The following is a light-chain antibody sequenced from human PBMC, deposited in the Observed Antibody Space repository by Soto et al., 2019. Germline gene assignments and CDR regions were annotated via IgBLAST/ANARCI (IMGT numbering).Light chain of an antibody. J-gene: IGKJ4*01. CDR1: QNVLYSPNNKNY. CDR2: WAS. V-gene: IGKV4-1*01. CDR3: QQYSSTPLT. Sequence: DIVMTQSPDSLAVYLGERATINCKSSQNVLYSPNNKNYLAWYQQKPGQPPKLLIYWASTRESGVPDRFSGSGSGTAFSLTISSLQAEDVATYHCQQYSSTPLTFGGGTKVEV.